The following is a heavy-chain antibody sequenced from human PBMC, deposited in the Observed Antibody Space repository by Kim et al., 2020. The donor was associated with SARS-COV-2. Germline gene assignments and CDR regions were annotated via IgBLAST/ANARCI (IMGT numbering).Heavy chain of an antibody. J-gene: IGHJ4*02. Sequence: GGSLRLSCAASGFTFSSYAMHWVRQAPGKGLEWVAVISYDGSNKYYADSVKGRFTISRDNSKNTLYLQMSSLRAEDTAVYYCARPYSGSYFGYFDYWGQGTLVTVSS. CDR2: ISYDGSNK. V-gene: IGHV3-30*04. D-gene: IGHD1-26*01. CDR3: ARPYSGSYFGYFDY. CDR1: GFTFSSYA.